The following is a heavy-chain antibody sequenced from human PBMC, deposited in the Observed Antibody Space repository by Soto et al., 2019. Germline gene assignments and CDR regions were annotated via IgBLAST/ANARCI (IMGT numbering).Heavy chain of an antibody. V-gene: IGHV1-69*13. Sequence: SVKVSCKASGGTFSSYAISWVRQAPGQGLEWMGGIIPIFGTANYAQKFQGRVTITADESTSTAYMELSSLRSEDTAVYYCARPVGAARREGWFDPWGQGTLVTVSS. D-gene: IGHD6-6*01. J-gene: IGHJ5*02. CDR2: IIPIFGTA. CDR1: GGTFSSYA. CDR3: ARPVGAARREGWFDP.